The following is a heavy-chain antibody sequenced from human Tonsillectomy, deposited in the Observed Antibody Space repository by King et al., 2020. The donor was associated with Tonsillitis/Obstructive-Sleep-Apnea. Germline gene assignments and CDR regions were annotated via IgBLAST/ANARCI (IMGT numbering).Heavy chain of an antibody. Sequence: VQLQQWGAGLLKPSETLSLTCAVYGGSFSGYYWSWIRQPPGKGLEWIGEINHSGSTNYNPSLKSRVTISVDTSKNQFSLKLSSVTAADTAVYYCARGVAVAGTLVFDYWGQGTLVTVSS. D-gene: IGHD6-19*01. CDR3: ARGVAVAGTLVFDY. CDR2: INHSGST. V-gene: IGHV4-34*01. CDR1: GGSFSGYY. J-gene: IGHJ4*02.